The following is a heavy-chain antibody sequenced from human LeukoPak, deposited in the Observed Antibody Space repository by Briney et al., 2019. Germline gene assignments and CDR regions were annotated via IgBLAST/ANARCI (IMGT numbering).Heavy chain of an antibody. CDR3: ARDNPLSPYYYGMDV. CDR2: IWYDGSNK. D-gene: IGHD1-14*01. J-gene: IGHJ6*02. CDR1: GFTFSSYG. Sequence: GGSLRLSCAASGFTFSSYGMHWVRQAPGKGLEWVAVIWYDGSNKYYADSVKGRFTISRDNSKNTLYLQMNSLRAEDTAVNYCARDNPLSPYYYGMDVWGQGTTVTVSS. V-gene: IGHV3-33*01.